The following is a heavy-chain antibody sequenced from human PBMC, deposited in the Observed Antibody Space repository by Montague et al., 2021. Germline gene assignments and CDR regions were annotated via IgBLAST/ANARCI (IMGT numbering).Heavy chain of an antibody. CDR1: GGSISSNNW. CDR2: IFHNGST. CDR3: ARVAAWGYYVTRGPLWFDP. Sequence: SETLSLTCAVSGGSISSNNWWTWVRQPPGKGQERSGEIFHNGSTTYSPSLKSGTTISMDKSKNQFSLQLTSVTAADTAVYYCARVAAWGYYVTRGPLWFDPWGQGSLVTASS. J-gene: IGHJ5*02. D-gene: IGHD3-22*01. V-gene: IGHV4-4*02.